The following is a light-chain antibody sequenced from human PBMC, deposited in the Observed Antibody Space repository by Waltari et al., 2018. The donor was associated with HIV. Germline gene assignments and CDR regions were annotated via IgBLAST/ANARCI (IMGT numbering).Light chain of an antibody. CDR3: QQTYSSSPT. J-gene: IGKJ2*01. CDR2: VAS. V-gene: IGKV1-39*01. Sequence: DIRMTQSPSSLSASVGDFVTLPFRSSQGIGTFFSVYQQKPGKGPKLLIHVASSLPRGVPLRFRGSGSGTDFTLTISGLQPEDFATYYCQQTYSSSPTFGPGTKLEIK. CDR1: QGIGTF.